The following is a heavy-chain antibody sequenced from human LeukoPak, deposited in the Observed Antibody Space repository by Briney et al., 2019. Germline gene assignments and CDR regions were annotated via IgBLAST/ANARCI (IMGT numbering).Heavy chain of an antibody. CDR1: GFSLTTGGLC. J-gene: IGHJ4*02. D-gene: IGHD1-20*01. CDR3: ARMWGYNWNYIDY. Sequence: RESVPALVKPTQTLTLTCTFSGFSLTTGGLCVTWVRQPPGKALEWLARIDSDDDKYYSTSLEARLTISKDTSKNQVVLTMTSMDPVDTATYYCARMWGYNWNYIDYWGQGSLVTVSS. V-gene: IGHV2-70*11. CDR2: IDSDDDK.